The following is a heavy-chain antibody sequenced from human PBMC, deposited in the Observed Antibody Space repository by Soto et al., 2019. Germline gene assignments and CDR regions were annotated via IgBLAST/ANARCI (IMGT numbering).Heavy chain of an antibody. CDR1: GHTFTGYY. CDR3: ARGDGTRWLFHYFDY. D-gene: IGHD2-2*01. Sequence: ASVKVSCKASGHTFTGYYLHWARQAPGQGIEWIGWINPYSGDTNYAHQFRGRVTMTRDTSMSTVYLAFSRLRRDDTAVYYCARGDGTRWLFHYFDYWGQGSLVTVSS. CDR2: INPYSGDT. J-gene: IGHJ4*02. V-gene: IGHV1-2*02.